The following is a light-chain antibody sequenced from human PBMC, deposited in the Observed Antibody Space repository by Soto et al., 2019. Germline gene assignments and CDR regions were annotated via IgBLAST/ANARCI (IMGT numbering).Light chain of an antibody. CDR1: QNINSW. J-gene: IGKJ5*01. CDR2: KAS. CDR3: QQYEIYPIT. V-gene: IGKV1-5*03. Sequence: DIQMTQSLSSLSASVGDRVTITCRASQNINSWLAWYQQKPGKAPKLLIYKASSLESGVPSRFSGSGSGTEFTLTISSLQPDDFAAYYCQQYEIYPITFGQGTRPEIK.